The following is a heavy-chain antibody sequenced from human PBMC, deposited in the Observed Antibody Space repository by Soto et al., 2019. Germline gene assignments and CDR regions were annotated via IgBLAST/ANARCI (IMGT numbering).Heavy chain of an antibody. D-gene: IGHD3-22*01. CDR2: IIPIFGTA. V-gene: IGHV1-69*13. CDR3: ARDYYDSSGYYYPYFDY. CDR1: GGTFSSYA. Sequence: SAKLCCKASGGTFSSYAIRRLCHAPGQGLEWMGGIIPIFGTANYAQKFQSRVTITADESTSTAYMELSSLRSEDTAVYYCARDYYDSSGYYYPYFDYWGQGSLVTVT. J-gene: IGHJ4*02.